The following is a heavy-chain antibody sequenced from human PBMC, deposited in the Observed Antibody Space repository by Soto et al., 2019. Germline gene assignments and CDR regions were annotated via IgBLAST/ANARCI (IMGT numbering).Heavy chain of an antibody. CDR3: ARDAYYDMGV. CDR1: GFTFSTYW. CDR2: INSDGSTT. Sequence: EVQLVESGGGLVQPGGSLRLSCAASGFTFSTYWMHWVRQAPGKGLVWVSRINSDGSTTNYADSVKGRFTISRDNGKNTLYLQMNSLRAEDTAVYYCARDAYYDMGVWGQGTTVTVSS. V-gene: IGHV3-74*01. J-gene: IGHJ6*02.